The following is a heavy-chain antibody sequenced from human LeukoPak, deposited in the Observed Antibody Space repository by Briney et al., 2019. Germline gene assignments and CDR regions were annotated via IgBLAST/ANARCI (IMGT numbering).Heavy chain of an antibody. D-gene: IGHD3-9*01. CDR2: IYHSGST. Sequence: PSQTLSLTCAVSGGSISSGGYSWSWIRQPPGKGLEWIGYIYHSGSTYYNPSLKSRVTISVDTSKNQFSLKLSSVTAADTAVCYCARGFLTLDYWGQGTLVTVSS. V-gene: IGHV4-30-2*05. J-gene: IGHJ4*02. CDR1: GGSISSGGYS. CDR3: ARGFLTLDY.